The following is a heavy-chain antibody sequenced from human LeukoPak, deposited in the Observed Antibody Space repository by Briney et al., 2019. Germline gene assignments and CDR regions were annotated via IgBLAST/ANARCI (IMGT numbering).Heavy chain of an antibody. CDR2: IHYSGSA. J-gene: IGHJ3*01. Sequence: SETLSLTCTVSGASINSYYWNWIRQPPGKGLEWIGYIHYSGSANYNPSLKSRVTMSVDTSKIQFSLHLSSVTAADTAVYYCARWSDINHAFDVWGQGTMVTVSS. CDR1: GASINSYY. D-gene: IGHD5-12*01. CDR3: ARWSDINHAFDV. V-gene: IGHV4-59*01.